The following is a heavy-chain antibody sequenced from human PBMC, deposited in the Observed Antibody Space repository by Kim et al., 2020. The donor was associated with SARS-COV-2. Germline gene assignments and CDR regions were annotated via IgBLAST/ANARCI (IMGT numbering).Heavy chain of an antibody. V-gene: IGHV4-39*01. Sequence: SETLSLTCTVSGGSISSSSYYWGWIRQPPGKGLEWIGSLYYSGSTYYNPSLQSRVTISVDTSKNQFSLKLSSVTAADTAVYYCARHLGYCSGGSCYSFYYYYYGMDVWGQGTTVTVSS. CDR1: GGSISSSSYY. CDR3: ARHLGYCSGGSCYSFYYYYYGMDV. J-gene: IGHJ6*02. CDR2: LYYSGST. D-gene: IGHD2-15*01.